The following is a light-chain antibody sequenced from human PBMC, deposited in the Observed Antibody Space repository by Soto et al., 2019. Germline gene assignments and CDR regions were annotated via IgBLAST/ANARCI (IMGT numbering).Light chain of an antibody. V-gene: IGLV2-14*01. CDR1: SSDVGNYNY. CDR3: SSYTSSRNYV. J-gene: IGLJ1*01. Sequence: QSALTQPAFVSGSPGQSITISCTGTSSDVGNYNYVSWYQQHPAKAPKLMIFEVSNRPSGISSRFSGSKSGNTASLTISGLQAEDEADYYCSSYTSSRNYVFGTGTKVTVL. CDR2: EVS.